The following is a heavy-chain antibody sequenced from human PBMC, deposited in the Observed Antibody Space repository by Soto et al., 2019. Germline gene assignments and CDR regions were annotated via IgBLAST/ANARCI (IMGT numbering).Heavy chain of an antibody. D-gene: IGHD6-13*01. CDR3: VRETAGYTSTSAFDY. V-gene: IGHV3-21*01. Sequence: GGSLRLSCAASGFTFSTYSMNWVRQAPGKGLEWISSISSTSTYIYYADSLKGRFTISRDNTKNSLYLQINSLRDDDTAVYYCVRETAGYTSTSAFDYWGQGALVTVSS. J-gene: IGHJ4*02. CDR1: GFTFSTYS. CDR2: ISSTSTYI.